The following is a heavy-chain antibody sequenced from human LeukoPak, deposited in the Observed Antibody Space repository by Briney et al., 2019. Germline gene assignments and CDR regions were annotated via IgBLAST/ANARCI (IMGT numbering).Heavy chain of an antibody. CDR1: GFTFSSYS. J-gene: IGHJ4*02. CDR2: ISSSSSTI. CDR3: ARGGYGDLPSRPFDY. D-gene: IGHD4-17*01. Sequence: GGSLRLSCAASGFTFSSYSMNWVRQAPGKGLGWVSYISSSSSTIYYADSVKGRFTISRDNAKNSLYLQMNSLRAEDTAVYYCARGGYGDLPSRPFDYWGQGTLVTVSS. V-gene: IGHV3-48*01.